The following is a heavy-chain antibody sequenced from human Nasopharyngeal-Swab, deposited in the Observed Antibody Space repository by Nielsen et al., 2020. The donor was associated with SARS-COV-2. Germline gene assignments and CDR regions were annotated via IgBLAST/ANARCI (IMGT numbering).Heavy chain of an antibody. V-gene: IGHV1-18*04. CDR1: GFTFTGSF. J-gene: IGHJ3*02. CDR3: ARDLDALDI. Sequence: ASVKVSCKASGFTFTGSFIHWVRQAPGQGLEWMGGVTGYNRNENYARNFQGRVTMTTDTSTNTAYLELRSLRSDDTAVYYCARDLDALDIWGQGTLVTVSS. CDR2: VTGYNRNE.